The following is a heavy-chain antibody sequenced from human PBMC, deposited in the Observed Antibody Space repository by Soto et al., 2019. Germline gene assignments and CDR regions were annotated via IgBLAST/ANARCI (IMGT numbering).Heavy chain of an antibody. CDR2: IKQDGSEK. V-gene: IGHV3-7*05. Sequence: GGSLRLSCAASGFTFSSYWMSWVRQAPGKGLEWVANIKQDGSEKYYVDSVKGRFTISRDNAKNSLYLQMNSLRAEDTAVYYCARESGFLEWGSRPNRAYYYYGMDVWGQGTTVTVSS. J-gene: IGHJ6*02. CDR1: GFTFSSYW. D-gene: IGHD3-3*01. CDR3: ARESGFLEWGSRPNRAYYYYGMDV.